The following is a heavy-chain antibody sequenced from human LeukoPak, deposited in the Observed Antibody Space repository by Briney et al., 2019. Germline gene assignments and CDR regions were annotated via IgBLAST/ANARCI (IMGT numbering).Heavy chain of an antibody. J-gene: IGHJ4*02. CDR1: GFTVSSNY. Sequence: GGSLRLSCAASGFTVSSNYMSWVRQAPGKGLEGVSVIYSGGSTYYADSVKGRFTISRDNSKNTLYLQMNSLRAEDTAVYYCARVGSSGWFFDYWGQGTLVTVSS. CDR2: IYSGGST. V-gene: IGHV3-53*01. D-gene: IGHD6-19*01. CDR3: ARVGSSGWFFDY.